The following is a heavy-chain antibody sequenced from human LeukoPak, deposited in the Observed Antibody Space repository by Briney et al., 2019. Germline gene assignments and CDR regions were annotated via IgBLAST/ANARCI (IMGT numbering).Heavy chain of an antibody. D-gene: IGHD3-10*01. CDR1: GFTFDDYA. V-gene: IGHV3-9*01. CDR3: ATLPTHYYYYGMDV. J-gene: IGHJ6*02. CDR2: ISWNSGSI. Sequence: GGSLRLSCAASGFTFDDYAMHWVRHAPGKGLEWVSGISWNSGSIVYADSVKGRFTISRDNAKNSLYLQMNSLRAEDTALYYCATLPTHYYYYGMDVWGQGTTVTVSS.